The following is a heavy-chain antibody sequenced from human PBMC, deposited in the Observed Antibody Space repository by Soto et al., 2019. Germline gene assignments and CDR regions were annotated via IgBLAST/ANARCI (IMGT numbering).Heavy chain of an antibody. V-gene: IGHV4-31*03. D-gene: IGHD3-16*01. Sequence: QVQLQESGPGLVKPSQTLSLTCTVSGGSISSGGYYWSWIRQHPGKGLEWIGYIYYSGSTYYNPALKGRVTKSVATSKTQFSLKLNSVTAADTAVYYCARDRQMRGATRRSEYYGMDVWGQGTTVTVSS. J-gene: IGHJ6*02. CDR1: GGSISSGGYY. CDR2: IYYSGST. CDR3: ARDRQMRGATRRSEYYGMDV.